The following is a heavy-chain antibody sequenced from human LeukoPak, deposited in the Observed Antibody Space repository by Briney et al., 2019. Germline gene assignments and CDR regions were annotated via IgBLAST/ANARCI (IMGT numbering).Heavy chain of an antibody. D-gene: IGHD3-22*01. V-gene: IGHV4-61*02. CDR3: ARDGAVGDSSGYFMRSNWFDP. CDR2: IYTRGST. CDR1: GGSISSGSYY. Sequence: SQTLSLTCTVSGGSISSGSYYWSWIRQPAGKGLECIGRIYTRGSTNYNPSLKSRVTISVDTSKNQFSLKLSSVTAADTAVYYCARDGAVGDSSGYFMRSNWFDPWGQGTLVTVSS. J-gene: IGHJ5*02.